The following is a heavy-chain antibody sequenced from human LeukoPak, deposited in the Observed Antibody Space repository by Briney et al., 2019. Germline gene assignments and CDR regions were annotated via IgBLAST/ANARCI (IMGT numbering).Heavy chain of an antibody. CDR2: IYHSGST. CDR1: GGSISSGGYY. CDR3: ARDSRRELLHAFDI. D-gene: IGHD1-26*01. V-gene: IGHV4-30-2*01. Sequence: PSQTLSLTCTVSGGSISSGGYYWSWIRQPPGKGLEWIGYIYHSGSTYYNPSLKSRVTISVDTSKNQFSLKLSSVTAADTAVYYCARDSRRELLHAFDICGQGTMVTVSS. J-gene: IGHJ3*02.